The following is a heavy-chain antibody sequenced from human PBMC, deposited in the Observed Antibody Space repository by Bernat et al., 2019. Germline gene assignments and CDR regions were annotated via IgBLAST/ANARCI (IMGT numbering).Heavy chain of an antibody. CDR3: VKDMNFYASGSFDY. D-gene: IGHD3-10*01. CDR1: GFTFTSYG. V-gene: IGHV3-23*01. CDR2: IRGFGTGT. Sequence: EVQLLESGGDLVQPGGSLRLSCAASGFTFTSYGMNWVRQAPGKGLEWVSGIRGFGTGTYYADSVKGRFSISRDNSKNTVSLQMNTLGVEDTAIYYCVKDMNFYASGSFDYWGKGTLVTVSS. J-gene: IGHJ4*02.